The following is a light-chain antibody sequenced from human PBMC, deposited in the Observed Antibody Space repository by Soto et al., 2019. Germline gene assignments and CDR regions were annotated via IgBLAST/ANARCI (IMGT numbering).Light chain of an antibody. V-gene: IGKV1-5*01. CDR1: QSISTW. CDR2: SSS. CDR3: QQYNHYPYT. Sequence: DIQMTQSPSTLSASVGDRVTITCRASQSISTWLAWYHQKPGKDPKLLISSSSSLESGVSSRFSGSGSGTEFSLAISSLQPDDFATYYCQQYNHYPYTFGEGTKLEIK. J-gene: IGKJ2*01.